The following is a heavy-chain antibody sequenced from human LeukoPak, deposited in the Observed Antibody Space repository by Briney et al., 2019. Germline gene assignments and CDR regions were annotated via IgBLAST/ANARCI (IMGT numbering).Heavy chain of an antibody. Sequence: PGESLKISCKGSGYRFTSYGISWARQAPGQGLEWIGWISAYNGNTNYAQKLQGRVTMTTDTSTSTAYMELRSLRSDDTAVYYCARDRLTMGFDAWGQGTLVTVSS. CDR3: ARDRLTMGFDA. CDR1: GYRFTSYG. CDR2: ISAYNGNT. J-gene: IGHJ5*02. V-gene: IGHV1-18*01. D-gene: IGHD3-3*01.